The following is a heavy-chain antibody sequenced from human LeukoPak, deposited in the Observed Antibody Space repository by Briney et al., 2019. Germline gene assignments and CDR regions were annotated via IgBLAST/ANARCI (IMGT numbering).Heavy chain of an antibody. Sequence: SETLSLTCTVSGGSSSSSSYYWGWIRQPPGKGLEWIGSIYYSGSTYYSPTLKSRVTISVDTSKNQFSLKLSSVTAADTAVYYCARRNYYDSSGYYRGFDYWGQGTLVTVSS. J-gene: IGHJ4*02. CDR2: IYYSGST. V-gene: IGHV4-39*01. CDR1: GGSSSSSSYY. CDR3: ARRNYYDSSGYYRGFDY. D-gene: IGHD3-22*01.